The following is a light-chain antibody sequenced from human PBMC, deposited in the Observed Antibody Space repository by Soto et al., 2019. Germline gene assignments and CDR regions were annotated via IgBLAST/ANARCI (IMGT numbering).Light chain of an antibody. CDR2: STD. CDR1: AGAVSTTNW. V-gene: IGLV7-43*01. Sequence: QTVVTQEPSLVVSPGGTVTLTCASTAGAVSTTNWPNWFQQKPGQAPRALIYSTDNKHAWTPTRFSGSLLGGKAVLALSGAQPEDDAEYCCSRCWSGAHLVIGGGTKLTVL. J-gene: IGLJ2*01. CDR3: SRCWSGAHLV.